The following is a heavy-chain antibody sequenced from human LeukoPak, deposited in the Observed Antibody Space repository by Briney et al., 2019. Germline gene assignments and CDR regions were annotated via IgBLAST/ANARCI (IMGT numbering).Heavy chain of an antibody. D-gene: IGHD1-26*01. CDR3: GKGLGGSFAAGYY. CDR2: IIGSAVNT. V-gene: IGHV3-23*01. Sequence: GESLRLSCGASGLTVSSYGMSWVRQAPGKGLEWVSTIIGSAVNTYYADSVKGRFTISRDDSKNTVYLQMNSLRAEDTAVYYCGKGLGGSFAAGYYWGQGTPVTVSS. J-gene: IGHJ4*02. CDR1: GLTVSSYG.